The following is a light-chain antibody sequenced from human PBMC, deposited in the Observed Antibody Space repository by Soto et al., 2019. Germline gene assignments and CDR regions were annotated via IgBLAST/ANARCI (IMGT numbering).Light chain of an antibody. Sequence: TRSDPPLTESVRSRFTTDRRASQTISSWLDWYQQKPGKAPKLLVYKASTLKSGVPSRFSGSGSGTEFTLTICSLQPDDFATSYCQQRYSQPLAFAEGTKL. V-gene: IGKV1-5*03. CDR1: QTISSW. CDR3: QQRYSQPLA. J-gene: IGKJ4*02. CDR2: KAS.